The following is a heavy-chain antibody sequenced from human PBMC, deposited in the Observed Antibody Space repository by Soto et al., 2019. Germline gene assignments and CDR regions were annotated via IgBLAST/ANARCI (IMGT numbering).Heavy chain of an antibody. J-gene: IGHJ6*01. V-gene: IGHV3-74*01. Sequence: WVSLRLSCTASGFTFSKYWMHWVRQAPVKGLVWVSRMNNDGSSTKYADSVKGRFTISRDNAKSTLFLQMNSLTAEDTAVYYCASDPSRPYYYYGMDVWGQGTTVTVSS. CDR3: ASDPSRPYYYYGMDV. CDR1: GFTFSKYW. CDR2: MNNDGSST.